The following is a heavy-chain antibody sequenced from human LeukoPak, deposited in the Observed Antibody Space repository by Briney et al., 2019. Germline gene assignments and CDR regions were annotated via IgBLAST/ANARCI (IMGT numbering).Heavy chain of an antibody. D-gene: IGHD3-22*01. CDR1: GFTFSSYA. CDR2: ISGSGGST. CDR3: ASRNYYDSGGYYYYYFDY. V-gene: IGHV3-23*01. Sequence: GGSLRLSCAASGFTFSSYAMSWVRQAPGKGLEWVSAISGSGGSTYYADSVKGRFTISRDNSKNTLYLQMNSLRAEDTAVYYCASRNYYDSGGYYYYYFDYWGQGILVTVSS. J-gene: IGHJ4*02.